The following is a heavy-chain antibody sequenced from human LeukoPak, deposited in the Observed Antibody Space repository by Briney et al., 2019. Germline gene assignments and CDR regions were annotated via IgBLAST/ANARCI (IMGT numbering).Heavy chain of an antibody. J-gene: IGHJ4*02. Sequence: GGSLRLSCAASGFTFSSYWMSWVRQAPGKGLEWVANIKQDGSEKYYVDSVKGRFTISRDNSKNTLYLQMNSLRAEDTAVYYCAKDLGGYDLNYFDYWGQGTLVTVSS. D-gene: IGHD5-12*01. CDR3: AKDLGGYDLNYFDY. CDR1: GFTFSSYW. V-gene: IGHV3-7*01. CDR2: IKQDGSEK.